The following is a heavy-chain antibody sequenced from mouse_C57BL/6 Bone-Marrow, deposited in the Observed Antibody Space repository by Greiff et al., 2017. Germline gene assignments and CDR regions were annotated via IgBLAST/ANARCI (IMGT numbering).Heavy chain of an antibody. D-gene: IGHD1-1*01. CDR3: ARHAFSSLYAMDY. Sequence: QVQLKQSGPGLVAPSQSLSITCTVSGFSLTSYGVHWVRQPPGKGLEWLVVIWSDGSTTYNSAPKSRLSISKDNSKSQVFLKMNSLQTDDTSMYYCARHAFSSLYAMDYWGQGTSVTVSS. V-gene: IGHV2-6-1*01. CDR1: GFSLTSYG. J-gene: IGHJ4*01. CDR2: IWSDGST.